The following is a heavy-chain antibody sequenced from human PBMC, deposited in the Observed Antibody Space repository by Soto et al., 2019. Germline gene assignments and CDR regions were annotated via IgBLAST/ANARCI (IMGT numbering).Heavy chain of an antibody. D-gene: IGHD1-26*01. V-gene: IGHV3-48*01. CDR1: GFTFSSYS. J-gene: IGHJ4*02. CDR3: ARLPRPKEPRFDY. Sequence: GGSLRLSCAASGFTFSSYSMNWVRQAPGKGLEWVSYISSSSSTIYYADSVKGRFTISRDNAKNSLYLQMNSLRAEDTAVYYCARLPRPKEPRFDYWGQGTLVTVSS. CDR2: ISSSSSTI.